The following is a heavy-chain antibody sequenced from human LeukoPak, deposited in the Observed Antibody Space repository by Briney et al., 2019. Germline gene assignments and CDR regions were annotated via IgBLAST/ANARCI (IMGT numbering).Heavy chain of an antibody. V-gene: IGHV4-39*01. CDR2: IYYSGST. CDR3: ASNRQLVYFDY. J-gene: IGHJ4*02. D-gene: IGHD1-1*01. Sequence: PSETLSLTCTVSGGSISSSNYYWAWIRQPPGKGLEWIGSIYYSGSTYYSPSLKSRVTISVDTSKNQFPLKLSSVTAADTAVYYCASNRQLVYFDYWGQGTLVTVSS. CDR1: GGSISSSNYY.